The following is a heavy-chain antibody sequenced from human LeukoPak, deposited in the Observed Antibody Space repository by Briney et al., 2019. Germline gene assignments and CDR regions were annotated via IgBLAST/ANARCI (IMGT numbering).Heavy chain of an antibody. CDR3: AKVAQITMIVVVAFDI. D-gene: IGHD3-22*01. J-gene: IGHJ3*02. CDR2: ISGSGGRS. CDR1: GFTFSTYV. Sequence: GGSLRLSCAASGFTFSTYVMSWVRQTPGEGLEWVSTISGSGGRSFYADSVKGRFTLSRDNSKNTLYLQMNSLRAEDTAVYYCAKVAQITMIVVVAFDIWGEGTVVTVS. V-gene: IGHV3-23*01.